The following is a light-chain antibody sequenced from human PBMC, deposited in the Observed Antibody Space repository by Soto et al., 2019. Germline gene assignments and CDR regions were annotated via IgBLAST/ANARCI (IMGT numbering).Light chain of an antibody. CDR1: QSLLDSDDGNTY. J-gene: IGKJ2*01. V-gene: IGKV2-40*01. Sequence: DIVMTQTPLSLPVTPGEPASISCRSSQSLLDSDDGNTYLDWYLQKPGQSPQLLIYTLSYRASXAXDXXSGSGSGTDFTLKISRGEAEDVGVYYCMQRIEFPQTFGQGTKLEIK. CDR2: TLS. CDR3: MQRIEFPQT.